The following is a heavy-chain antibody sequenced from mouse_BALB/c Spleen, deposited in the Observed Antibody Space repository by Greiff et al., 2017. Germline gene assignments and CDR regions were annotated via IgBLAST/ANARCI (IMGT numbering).Heavy chain of an antibody. V-gene: IGHV5-4*02. CDR3: ARDDL. CDR2: ISDGGSYT. CDR1: GFTFSDYY. J-gene: IGHJ1*01. Sequence: EVQGVESGGGLVKPGGSLKLSCAASGFTFSDYYMYWVRQTPEKRLEWVATISDGGSYTYYPDSVKGRFTISRDNAKNNLYLQMSSLKSEDTAMYYCARDDLWGAGTTVTVSS.